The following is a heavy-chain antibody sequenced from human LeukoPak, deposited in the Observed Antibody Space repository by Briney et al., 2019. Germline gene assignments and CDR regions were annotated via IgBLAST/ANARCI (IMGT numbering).Heavy chain of an antibody. Sequence: GGSLRLSCAASESTFSNYWMHWVRQAPGKGLVWVSWITGDGSRTRYADSVKGRFTISRDNAKNTLYLQVNSLRAEDTAVYYCARSNWPYYFDYWGQGALVTVSS. CDR1: ESTFSNYW. CDR2: ITGDGSRT. D-gene: IGHD1-1*01. J-gene: IGHJ4*02. V-gene: IGHV3-74*01. CDR3: ARSNWPYYFDY.